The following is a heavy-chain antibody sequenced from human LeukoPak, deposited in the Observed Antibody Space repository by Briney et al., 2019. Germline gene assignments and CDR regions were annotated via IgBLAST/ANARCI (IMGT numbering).Heavy chain of an antibody. CDR2: ISYDGSNK. CDR1: GFTFSSYA. CDR3: ASDARVVPAAIDTFDP. D-gene: IGHD2-2*01. Sequence: GGSLRLSCAASGFTFSSYAMSWVRQAPGKGLEWVAVISYDGSNKYYADSVKGRFTISRDNSKNTLYLQMNSLRAEDTAVYYCASDARVVPAAIDTFDPWGQGTLVTVSS. J-gene: IGHJ5*02. V-gene: IGHV3-30-3*01.